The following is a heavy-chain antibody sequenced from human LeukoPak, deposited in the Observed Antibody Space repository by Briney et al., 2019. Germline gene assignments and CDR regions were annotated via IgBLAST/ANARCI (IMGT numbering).Heavy chain of an antibody. Sequence: ASVKVSCKASGYTFTGYYKHWVRQAPGQGLEWMGWINPNSGGTNYAQKFQGRVTMTRDTSISTAYMELSRLRSDDTAVYYCARDSSPLLWFGESVLGYWGQGTLVTVSS. V-gene: IGHV1-2*02. CDR2: INPNSGGT. CDR3: ARDSSPLLWFGESVLGY. D-gene: IGHD3-10*01. CDR1: GYTFTGYY. J-gene: IGHJ4*02.